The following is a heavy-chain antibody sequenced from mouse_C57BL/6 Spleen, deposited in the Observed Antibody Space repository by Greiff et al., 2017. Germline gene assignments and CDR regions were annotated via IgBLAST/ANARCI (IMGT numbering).Heavy chain of an antibody. D-gene: IGHD6-1*01. J-gene: IGHJ2*01. CDR2: INPSTGGT. V-gene: IGHV1-42*01. Sequence: VQLLQSGPGLVKPGASVKISCKASGYSFTGYYMNWVKQSPEKSLEWIGEINPSTGGTTYNQKFKAKATLTVDKSSSAAYMQLKSLTTEDSAVYYCGRKGSLGYFDYWGQGTTHTVSS. CDR3: GRKGSLGYFDY. CDR1: GYSFTGYY.